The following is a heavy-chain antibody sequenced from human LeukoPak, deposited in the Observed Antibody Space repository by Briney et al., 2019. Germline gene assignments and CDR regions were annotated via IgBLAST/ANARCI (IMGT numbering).Heavy chain of an antibody. CDR2: IGGTDGTT. V-gene: IGHV3-23*01. Sequence: PPGGSLRLSCAASGFTVISNYMSWVRQAPGKGLEWVSAIGGTDGTTYYADSVKGRFTISRDNSKNTLYLEMNSLRAEDTAVYYCARRDSSGYYPYYFDYWGQGTLVTVSS. CDR1: GFTVISNY. D-gene: IGHD3-22*01. CDR3: ARRDSSGYYPYYFDY. J-gene: IGHJ4*02.